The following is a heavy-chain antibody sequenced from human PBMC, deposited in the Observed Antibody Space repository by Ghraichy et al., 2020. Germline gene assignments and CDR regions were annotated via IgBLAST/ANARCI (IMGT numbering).Heavy chain of an antibody. D-gene: IGHD4-17*01. CDR3: ARPDYVVTYAFDI. CDR2: IYYSGST. V-gene: IGHV4-39*01. Sequence: SETLSLTCTVSGGSISSSSYYWGWIRQPPGKGLEWIGSIYYSGSTYYNPSLKSRVTISVDTSKNQFSLKLSSVTAADTAVYYCARPDYVVTYAFDIWGQGTMVTVSS. J-gene: IGHJ3*02. CDR1: GGSISSSSYY.